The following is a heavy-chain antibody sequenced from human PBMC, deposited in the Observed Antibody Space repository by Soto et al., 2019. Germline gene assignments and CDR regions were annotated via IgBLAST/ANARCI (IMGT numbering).Heavy chain of an antibody. V-gene: IGHV3-74*01. CDR3: ARGPRVSSTGTGAH. J-gene: IGHJ4*02. CDR2: ISDDGSTA. Sequence: PGGSLRLSCAVSGFTFSAYWMHWVRQVPGKGLTWVSRISDDGSTATHADSVKGRFIISRDNAKNTLYLEMNTLRADDSGLYYCARGPRVSSTGTGAHWGRGXLVTVSS. D-gene: IGHD1-1*01. CDR1: GFTFSAYW.